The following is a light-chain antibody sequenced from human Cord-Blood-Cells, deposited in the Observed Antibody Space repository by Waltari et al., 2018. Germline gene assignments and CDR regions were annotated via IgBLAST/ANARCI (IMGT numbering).Light chain of an antibody. CDR3: QQYGSSPPYT. CDR2: GAS. Sequence: ELVLTQSPGTLSSSPGARATLSCRASQRVSSSYLAWYQQKPGQAPRLLIYGASNRATSIPGSFSGSGSGTDFTHTISRLEPEDFAVYYCQQYGSSPPYTFGQGTKLEIK. J-gene: IGKJ2*01. CDR1: QRVSSSY. V-gene: IGKV3-20*01.